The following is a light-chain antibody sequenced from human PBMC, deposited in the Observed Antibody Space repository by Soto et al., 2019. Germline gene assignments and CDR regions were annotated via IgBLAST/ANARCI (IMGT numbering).Light chain of an antibody. CDR3: QQHRSYPCA. V-gene: IGKV1-5*03. J-gene: IGKJ1*01. CDR2: RAS. Sequence: IPMTQSPSTLAAFVGDKVTITCPASQKIGTYLVWYQQKPGKAPKVLIFRASGLESGVPSRFSGSGSGTDFTLTISSLQPEDFATYYCQQHRSYPCAFGQGTTVQIK. CDR1: QKIGTY.